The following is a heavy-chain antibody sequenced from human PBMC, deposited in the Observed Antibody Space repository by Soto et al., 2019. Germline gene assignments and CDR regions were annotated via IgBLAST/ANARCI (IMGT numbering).Heavy chain of an antibody. V-gene: IGHV3-23*01. Sequence: EVPLLESGGGLVQPGGSLRLSCAASGFTFSSYAMSWVRQAPGKGLEWVSGISGSGDSTYYADSVKGRLTISRDNSKNTLYLQMNSLRAEDTAVYYCAKGVPGIAVAGTGYFQHWGQGTLVTVSS. D-gene: IGHD6-19*01. CDR3: AKGVPGIAVAGTGYFQH. CDR1: GFTFSSYA. J-gene: IGHJ1*01. CDR2: ISGSGDST.